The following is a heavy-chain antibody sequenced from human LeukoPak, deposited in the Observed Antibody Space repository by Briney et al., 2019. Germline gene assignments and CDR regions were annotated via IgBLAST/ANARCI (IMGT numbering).Heavy chain of an antibody. D-gene: IGHD3-10*01. CDR1: GFTFSNYA. Sequence: GGSLRLSCVASGFTFSNYAMNWVRQAPGKGLEWVLAIGGSGDNTYYVDSVKGRFTISRDNSKNTLYLQMNSLRAEDTAVYYCARDEGRGVTSVIDYWGQGTLVTVSS. J-gene: IGHJ4*02. CDR3: ARDEGRGVTSVIDY. CDR2: IGGSGDNT. V-gene: IGHV3-23*01.